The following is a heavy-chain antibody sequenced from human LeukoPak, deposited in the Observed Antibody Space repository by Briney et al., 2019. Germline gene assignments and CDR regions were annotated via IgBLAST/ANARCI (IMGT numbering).Heavy chain of an antibody. V-gene: IGHV3-30*02. CDR3: AKRTGGPSPFDY. CDR2: IQYDGSNK. J-gene: IGHJ4*02. Sequence: GGSLRLSCAASGLSFSSYGMHWVRQAPGKGLEWVAFIQYDGSNKFYADSVKGRFTISRDNSKNTLYLQMNSLRAEDTAVYYCAKRTGGPSPFDYWGQGALVTVSS. D-gene: IGHD3/OR15-3a*01. CDR1: GLSFSSYG.